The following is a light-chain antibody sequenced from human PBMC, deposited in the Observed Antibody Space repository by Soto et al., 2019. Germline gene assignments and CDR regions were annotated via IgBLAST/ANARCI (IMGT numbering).Light chain of an antibody. Sequence: IQLTQSPSSLSASVGDRVTVTCLASQAIRPALGWYQQKPGKVPKLLIYAASTLQSGVPSRFSGSGPGTEFTLTISSLQPDDFATYYCQHYKMYSPWTFGQGTKVDIK. J-gene: IGKJ1*01. CDR2: AAS. CDR3: QHYKMYSPWT. V-gene: IGKV1-17*01. CDR1: QAIRPA.